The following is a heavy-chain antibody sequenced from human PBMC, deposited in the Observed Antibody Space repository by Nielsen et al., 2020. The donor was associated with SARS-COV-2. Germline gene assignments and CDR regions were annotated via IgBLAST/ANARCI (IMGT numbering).Heavy chain of an antibody. CDR2: IDPSDSYT. CDR3: EVVVPAAMDVDIDY. Sequence: GESLKISCKGSGYSFTSYWISWVRQMPGKGLEWMGRIDPSDSYTNYSPSFQGHVTISADKSISTAYLQWSSLKASDTAMYYCEVVVPAAMDVDIDYWGQGTLVTVSS. J-gene: IGHJ4*02. D-gene: IGHD2-2*01. V-gene: IGHV5-10-1*01. CDR1: GYSFTSYW.